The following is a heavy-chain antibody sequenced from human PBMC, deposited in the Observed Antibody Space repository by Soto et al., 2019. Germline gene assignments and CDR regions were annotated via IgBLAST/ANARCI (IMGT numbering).Heavy chain of an antibody. D-gene: IGHD2-2*01. CDR2: ISAYNGNT. V-gene: IGHV1-18*01. J-gene: IGHJ6*02. CDR3: ARDRSREPDHSVGMDV. Sequence: GASVKVSCKASGYTFTSYGISWVRQAPGQGLEWMGWISAYNGNTNYAQKLQGRVTMTTDTSTSTAYMELRSLRSDDTAVYYCARDRSREPDHSVGMDVWGQGTTVTVSS. CDR1: GYTFTSYG.